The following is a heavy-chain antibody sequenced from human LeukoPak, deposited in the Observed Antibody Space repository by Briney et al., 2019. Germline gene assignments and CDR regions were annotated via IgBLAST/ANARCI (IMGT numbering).Heavy chain of an antibody. J-gene: IGHJ4*02. Sequence: SETLSLTCTVSGGSVSSGSYYWNWIRQPPGKGLDWIGYIHHSGSTNYNPSLKSRVTISVDTSKTQISLKLRAVTAADTAVYYCARSRVWSDYWGYFDYWGQGTLVTVSS. CDR3: ARSRVWSDYWGYFDY. V-gene: IGHV4-61*01. CDR1: GGSVSSGSYY. D-gene: IGHD3-3*01. CDR2: IHHSGST.